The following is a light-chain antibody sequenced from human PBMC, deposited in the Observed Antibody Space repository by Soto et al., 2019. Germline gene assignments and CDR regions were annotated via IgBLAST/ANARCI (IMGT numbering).Light chain of an antibody. Sequence: EIVLTQSPATLSLSPGERAPLSCRAGQSVSSYLAWYQQKPGQAPRLLIYDASNRATGIPARFSGSGSGTDFTLTISSLEPEDFAVYYCQQRSNWPPLTFGGGTKVEIK. CDR3: QQRSNWPPLT. CDR1: QSVSSY. V-gene: IGKV3-11*01. J-gene: IGKJ4*01. CDR2: DAS.